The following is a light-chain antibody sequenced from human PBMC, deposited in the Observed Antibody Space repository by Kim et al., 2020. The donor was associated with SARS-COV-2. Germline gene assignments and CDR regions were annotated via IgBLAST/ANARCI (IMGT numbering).Light chain of an antibody. CDR2: DAS. CDR1: QSVRTY. Sequence: SLSPAETATLSCRASQSVRTYLVWYQQKPAQAPRLLIYDASNRATGIPARFSGSGSGTDFTLTISSLEPEDFAVYYCQHRGNWPTFGQGTRLEIK. V-gene: IGKV3-11*01. CDR3: QHRGNWPT. J-gene: IGKJ5*01.